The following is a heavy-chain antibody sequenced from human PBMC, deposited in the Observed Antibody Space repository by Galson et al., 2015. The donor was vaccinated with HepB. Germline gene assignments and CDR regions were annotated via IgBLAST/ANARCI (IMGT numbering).Heavy chain of an antibody. Sequence: SVKVSCKASGYVFTDFGISWLRQAPGQGLEWMGRIGTYHSDTTYSQKVQGRVTMTTDTSTTTAYMELRNLASDDTAVYFCARDPWKMELRPGIWFDPWGQGTLVIVSS. CDR3: ARDPWKMELRPGIWFDP. CDR1: GYVFTDFG. V-gene: IGHV1-18*01. D-gene: IGHD1-7*01. CDR2: IGTYHSDT. J-gene: IGHJ5*02.